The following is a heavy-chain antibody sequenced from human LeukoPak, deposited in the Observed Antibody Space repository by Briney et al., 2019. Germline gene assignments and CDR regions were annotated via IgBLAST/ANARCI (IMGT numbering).Heavy chain of an antibody. D-gene: IGHD3-10*01. J-gene: IGHJ4*02. CDR1: GYTFTGYY. CDR2: INPNSGGT. Sequence: ASVKVSCKASGYTFTGYYIHWVRQAPGQGLEWMGWINPNSGGTNYAQRFQGRVTMTRDTPISTAYMELSRLRSDDTAVCYCARDYGPYYFDYWGQGTLVTVSS. CDR3: ARDYGPYYFDY. V-gene: IGHV1-2*02.